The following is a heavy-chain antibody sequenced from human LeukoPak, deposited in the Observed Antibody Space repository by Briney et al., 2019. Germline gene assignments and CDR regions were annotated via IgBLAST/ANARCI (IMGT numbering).Heavy chain of an antibody. V-gene: IGHV4-39*01. CDR2: IYYSGRT. CDR3: ARRRYYDGSGYLE. D-gene: IGHD3-22*01. J-gene: IGHJ1*01. CDR1: GDSVSRSDSY. Sequence: SETLSLNCSVSGDSVSRSDSYWDWIRQPPGKGLEWIGTIYYSGRTYYSPSLKSRVTMSVDPSNNQFSLNLRSVTAADTALYYCARRRYYDGSGYLEWGQGTLLSVSS.